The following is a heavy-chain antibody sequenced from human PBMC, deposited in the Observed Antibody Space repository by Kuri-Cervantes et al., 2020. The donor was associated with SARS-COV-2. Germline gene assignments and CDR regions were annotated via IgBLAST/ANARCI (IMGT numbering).Heavy chain of an antibody. V-gene: IGHV3-23*01. CDR1: GFTFRTYA. CDR3: AKDPFGSSSAEYFQY. D-gene: IGHD6-6*01. CDR2: ISGSGGSI. Sequence: GESLKISCAASGFTFRTYAMSWVRQAPGRGLEWVSTISGSGGSIDYAVSVKGRFTISRDNSKNTLYPEMDSLTADDTAIYYCAKDPFGSSSAEYFQYWGPGTLVTVSS. J-gene: IGHJ1*01.